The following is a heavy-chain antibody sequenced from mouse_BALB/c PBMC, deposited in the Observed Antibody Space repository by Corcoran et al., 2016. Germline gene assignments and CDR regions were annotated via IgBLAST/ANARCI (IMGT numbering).Heavy chain of an antibody. V-gene: IGHV1-77*01. CDR2: IYPGSGNT. D-gene: IGHD3-2*02. CDR1: GYTFTAYY. CDR3: ARSGRFYAMDY. Sequence: QVPLQQSGAELARPGASVKLSCKASGYTFTAYYINWVKQKTGQGLEWIGEIYPGSGNTYYNEKFKDKATLTADKSSSTAYMQLSSLTSEDSAVYFCARSGRFYAMDYWGQGTSVTVSS. J-gene: IGHJ4*01.